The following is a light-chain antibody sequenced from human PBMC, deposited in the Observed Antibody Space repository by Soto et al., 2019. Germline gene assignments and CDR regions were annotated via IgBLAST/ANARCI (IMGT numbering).Light chain of an antibody. CDR2: GAS. Sequence: EIELTQSPGTLSLSPGERATLSCRASQSVSSSYLAWYQQKPGQAPRLLIYGASSRASGVPDRFSGSGSGTDFTLTFSRLEPEDFAVYYCQQYGSSAWTFGRGTKVEI. CDR3: QQYGSSAWT. J-gene: IGKJ1*01. V-gene: IGKV3-20*01. CDR1: QSVSSSY.